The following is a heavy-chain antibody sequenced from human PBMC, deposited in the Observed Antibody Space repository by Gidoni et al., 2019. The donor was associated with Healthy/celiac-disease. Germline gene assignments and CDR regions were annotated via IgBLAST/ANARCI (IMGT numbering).Heavy chain of an antibody. CDR1: GFTLSSYA. CDR2: ISYDGSNK. CDR3: AREDIFGVVIDHDAFDI. J-gene: IGHJ3*02. V-gene: IGHV3-30-3*01. D-gene: IGHD3-3*01. Sequence: QVQLVESGGGVVQPGRSLRLSCAAPGFTLSSYAMHWVRQAPGQGLEWVAVISYDGSNKYYADSVKGRFTISRDNSKNTLYLQMNSLRAEDTAVYYCAREDIFGVVIDHDAFDIWGQGTMVTVSS.